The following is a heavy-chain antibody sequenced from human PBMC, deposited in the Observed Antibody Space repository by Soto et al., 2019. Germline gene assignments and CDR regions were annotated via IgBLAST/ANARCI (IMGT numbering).Heavy chain of an antibody. CDR1: GGSISSSSYY. D-gene: IGHD2-21*01. CDR2: IYYSGST. J-gene: IGHJ6*02. V-gene: IGHV4-39*01. Sequence: LSLTCTVSGGSISSSSYYWGWIRQPPGKGLEWIGSIYYSGSTYYNPSLKSRVTISVDTSKNQFSLKLSSVTAADTAVYYRARLSYCGGDCSYGMDVWGQGTTVTVSS. CDR3: ARLSYCGGDCSYGMDV.